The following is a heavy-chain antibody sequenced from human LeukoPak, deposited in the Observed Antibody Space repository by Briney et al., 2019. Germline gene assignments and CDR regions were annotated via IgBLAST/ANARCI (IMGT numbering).Heavy chain of an antibody. Sequence: GGSLILSCAASGFTFSDYYMSWIRQAPGKGLEWVSYISSSGSTIYYADSVKGRFTISRDNAKNSLYLQMNSLRAEDTAIYYCAKARAGDITAAFNYWGQGTLVTVSS. CDR3: AKARAGDITAAFNY. J-gene: IGHJ4*02. V-gene: IGHV3-11*01. CDR2: ISSSGSTI. CDR1: GFTFSDYY. D-gene: IGHD6-13*01.